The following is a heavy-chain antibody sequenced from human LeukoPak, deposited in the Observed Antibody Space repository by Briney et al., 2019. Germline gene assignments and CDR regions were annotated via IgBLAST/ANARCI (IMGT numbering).Heavy chain of an antibody. V-gene: IGHV4-4*07. D-gene: IGHD2-15*01. Sequence: SETLSLTCTVSGGSTSSYYWSWIRQPAGKGLEWIGRIYTSGSTNYNPSLKSRVTMPVDTSKNQFSLKLSSVTAADTAVYYCARESGMVVAATYYYYGMDVWGQGTTVTVSS. CDR2: IYTSGST. CDR1: GGSTSSYY. CDR3: ARESGMVVAATYYYYGMDV. J-gene: IGHJ6*02.